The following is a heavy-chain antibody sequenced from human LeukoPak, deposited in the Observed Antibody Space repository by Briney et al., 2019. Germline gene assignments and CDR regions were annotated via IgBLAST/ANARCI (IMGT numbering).Heavy chain of an antibody. J-gene: IGHJ3*02. V-gene: IGHV3-48*03. CDR2: ISSSGSTI. CDR1: GFTFSSYE. D-gene: IGHD3-16*01. CDR3: ARDGGRDAFDI. Sequence: GGSLRLSCAASGFTFSSYEMNWVRQAPGKGLEWVSYISSSGSTIYYADSVKGRFTISRDNANNSLYLQMNSLRAEDTALYHCARDGGRDAFDIWGQGTMVTVSS.